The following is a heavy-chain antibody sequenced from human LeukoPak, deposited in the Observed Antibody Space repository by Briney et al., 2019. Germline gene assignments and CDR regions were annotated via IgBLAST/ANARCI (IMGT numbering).Heavy chain of an antibody. Sequence: SGGSLRLSCAASGFTLSNYWMHWVRQAPGEGLVWVSRVDPDGTTTNYADSVKGRFTISRDNAKNSVYLQMNSLRGEDTAVYYCARGHYYFDYWGQGTLVAVSS. CDR1: GFTLSNYW. V-gene: IGHV3-74*01. CDR3: ARGHYYFDY. D-gene: IGHD2-21*02. CDR2: VDPDGTTT. J-gene: IGHJ4*02.